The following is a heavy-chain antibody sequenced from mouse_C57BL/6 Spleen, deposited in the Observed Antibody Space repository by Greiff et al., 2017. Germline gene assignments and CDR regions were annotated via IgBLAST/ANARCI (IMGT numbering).Heavy chain of an antibody. CDR3: AKGWDSNYAMDY. CDR2: ISSGSSTI. CDR1: GFTFSDYG. Sequence: EVQLVESGGGLVKPGGSLKLSCAASGFTFSDYGMHWVRQAPEKGLEWVAYISSGSSTIYYADTVKGRFTISRDNAKNTLFLQMTSLRSEDTAMYYCAKGWDSNYAMDYWGQGTSVTVSS. D-gene: IGHD4-1*01. V-gene: IGHV5-17*01. J-gene: IGHJ4*01.